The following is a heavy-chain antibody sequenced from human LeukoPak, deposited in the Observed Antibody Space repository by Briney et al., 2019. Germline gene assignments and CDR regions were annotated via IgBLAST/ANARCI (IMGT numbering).Heavy chain of an antibody. D-gene: IGHD3-22*01. Sequence: GGSLRLSCGASGFVFNNAWMSWVREAPGKGLEWVGRIKTKTDGGTAGYAAPVKGRFTISRDDSKNTLYLQMNSLKTEDTAIYYCTTAPYYDTAWKAFDIWGQGTMVTVSP. V-gene: IGHV3-15*01. CDR1: GFVFNNAW. CDR2: IKTKTDGGTA. CDR3: TTAPYYDTAWKAFDI. J-gene: IGHJ3*02.